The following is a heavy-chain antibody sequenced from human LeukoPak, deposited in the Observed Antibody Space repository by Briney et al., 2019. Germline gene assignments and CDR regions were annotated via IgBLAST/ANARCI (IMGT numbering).Heavy chain of an antibody. CDR2: FHITGST. CDR3: ARDGLYSYGYSSFDY. V-gene: IGHV4-4*07. CDR1: GGSISSYH. Sequence: SETLSLTCTVSGGSISSYHWSWIRQPAGKGLEWIGRFHITGSTNYNPSLKSRVTMSIDTSKNQFSLKLSSVTAADTAVYYCARDGLYSYGYSSFDYWGQGTLVTVFS. D-gene: IGHD5-18*01. J-gene: IGHJ4*02.